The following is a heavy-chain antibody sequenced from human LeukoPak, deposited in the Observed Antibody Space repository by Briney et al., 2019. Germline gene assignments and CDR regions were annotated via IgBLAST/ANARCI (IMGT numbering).Heavy chain of an antibody. CDR1: GFTFSSYW. Sequence: PGGSLRLSCAASGFTFSSYWMSWVRQAPGKGLEWVANIKQDGSEKYYVDSVKGRFTISRDNAKNSLYLQMNSLRAEDTAVYYCVRPLMPTVNPLGYWGQGTLVTVSS. D-gene: IGHD4-17*01. J-gene: IGHJ4*02. CDR2: IKQDGSEK. V-gene: IGHV3-7*01. CDR3: VRPLMPTVNPLGY.